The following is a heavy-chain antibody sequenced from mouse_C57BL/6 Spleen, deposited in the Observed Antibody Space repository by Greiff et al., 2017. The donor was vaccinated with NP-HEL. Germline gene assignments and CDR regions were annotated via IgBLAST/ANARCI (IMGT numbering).Heavy chain of an antibody. CDR2: INPNNGGT. Sequence: EVQLVESGPELVKPGASVKIPCKASGYTFTDYNMDWVKQSHGKSLEWIGDINPNNGGTIYNQKFKGKATLTVDKSSSTAYMELRSLTSEDTAVYYCARRSYYYGSRYYFDYWGQGTTLTVSS. J-gene: IGHJ2*01. D-gene: IGHD1-1*01. CDR1: GYTFTDYN. CDR3: ARRSYYYGSRYYFDY. V-gene: IGHV1-18*01.